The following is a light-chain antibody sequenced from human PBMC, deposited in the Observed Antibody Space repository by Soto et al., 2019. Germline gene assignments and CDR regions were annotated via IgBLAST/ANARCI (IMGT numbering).Light chain of an antibody. Sequence: DIQMTQSPSSVSASVGDRVTITCRASQGISNWLAWYQQRPGKAPKLLIYAASNLQSGVPTRFGGSGSGTDFTLTINSLQPEDSATYYCQQEIHFPFTFGPGTTVDVK. J-gene: IGKJ3*01. CDR2: AAS. CDR1: QGISNW. CDR3: QQEIHFPFT. V-gene: IGKV1-12*02.